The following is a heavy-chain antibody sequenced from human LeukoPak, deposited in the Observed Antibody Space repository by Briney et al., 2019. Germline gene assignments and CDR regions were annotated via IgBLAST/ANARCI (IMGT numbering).Heavy chain of an antibody. D-gene: IGHD2-15*01. J-gene: IGHJ5*02. V-gene: IGHV4-30-2*01. CDR3: ARQVGVAWFDP. CDR2: IYHSGST. Sequence: SETLSLTCTFSGGSISSGGYYWSWIRQPPGKGLEWIGYIYHSGSTYYSPSLKSRVTISVDRSKNQFSLKLSSVTAADTAVYYCARQVGVAWFDPWGQGTLVTVSS. CDR1: GGSISSGGYY.